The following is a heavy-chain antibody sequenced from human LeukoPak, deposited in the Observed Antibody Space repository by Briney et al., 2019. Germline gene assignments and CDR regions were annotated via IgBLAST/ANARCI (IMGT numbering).Heavy chain of an antibody. V-gene: IGHV4-59*08. J-gene: IGHJ4*02. D-gene: IGHD4-17*01. Sequence: SETLSLTCTVSGGSISSHYWSWIRQPPGKGLEWIGYIYYSGSTNYNPSLESRVTISADTSKNQFSLKLSSVTAADTAVYYCARRARLGSDYGDYFDYWGQGTLVTVSS. CDR3: ARRARLGSDYGDYFDY. CDR2: IYYSGST. CDR1: GGSISSHY.